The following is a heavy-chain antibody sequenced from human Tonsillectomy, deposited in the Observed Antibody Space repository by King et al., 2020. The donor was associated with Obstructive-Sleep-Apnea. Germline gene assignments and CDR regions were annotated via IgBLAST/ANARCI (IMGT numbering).Heavy chain of an antibody. Sequence: QLVQSGGGLVQPGGSLRLSCAASGFTFSSYSMNWVRQAPGKGLEWVSYISSSSSTIYYADSVKGRFTISRDNAKNSLYLQMNSLRAEDTAVYYCARTLDDYDYVWGSYRPREYYFDYWGQGTLVTVSS. CDR3: ARTLDDYDYVWGSYRPREYYFDY. CDR1: GFTFSSYS. J-gene: IGHJ4*02. D-gene: IGHD3-16*02. V-gene: IGHV3-48*04. CDR2: ISSSSSTI.